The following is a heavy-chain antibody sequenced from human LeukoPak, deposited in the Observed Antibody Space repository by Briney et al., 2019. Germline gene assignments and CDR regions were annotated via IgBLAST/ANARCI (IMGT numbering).Heavy chain of an antibody. Sequence: ASVKVSCKASGYTFTSYGISWVRQAPGQGLEWMGWISAYNGNTNYAQKLQGRVTMTTDTSTSTVYMELSSLRSEDTAVYYCAVLYYYDSSGIFRWGQGTLVTVSS. J-gene: IGHJ4*02. CDR2: ISAYNGNT. CDR3: AVLYYYDSSGIFR. V-gene: IGHV1-18*01. CDR1: GYTFTSYG. D-gene: IGHD3-22*01.